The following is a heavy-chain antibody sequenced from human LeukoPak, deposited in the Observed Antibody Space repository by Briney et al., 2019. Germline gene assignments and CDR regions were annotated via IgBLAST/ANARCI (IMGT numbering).Heavy chain of an antibody. V-gene: IGHV3-23*01. J-gene: IGHJ6*03. Sequence: GGSLRLSCAASGFTFSSYAMSWVRQAPGKGLEWVSAISGSGGSTYYADSVKGRFTISRDNSKNTLYLQMNSLRAEDTAVYYCANPAAIGPYHYYYYMDVWGKGTTVTVSS. CDR1: GFTFSSYA. CDR2: ISGSGGST. CDR3: ANPAAIGPYHYYYYMDV. D-gene: IGHD2-2*01.